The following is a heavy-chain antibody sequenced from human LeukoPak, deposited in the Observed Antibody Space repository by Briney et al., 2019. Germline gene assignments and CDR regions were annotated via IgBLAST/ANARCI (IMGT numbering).Heavy chain of an antibody. V-gene: IGHV3-23*01. D-gene: IGHD3-22*01. Sequence: GGSLRLSCTANGFTFSSYAMSWVRQAPGKGLEWVSAISGSGGSTYYADSVKGRFTISRDNSKNTLYLQMNSLRAEDTAVYYCAKGRSGFRRFYYDSSGYPLRFDYWGQGTLVTVSS. CDR2: ISGSGGST. CDR3: AKGRSGFRRFYYDSSGYPLRFDY. J-gene: IGHJ4*02. CDR1: GFTFSSYA.